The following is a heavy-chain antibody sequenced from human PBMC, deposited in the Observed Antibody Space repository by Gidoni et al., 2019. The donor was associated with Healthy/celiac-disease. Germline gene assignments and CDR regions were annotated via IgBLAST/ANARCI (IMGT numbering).Heavy chain of an antibody. J-gene: IGHJ4*02. CDR1: GFTFSSYA. V-gene: IGHV3-30-3*01. Sequence: QVQLVESGGGVVQPGRSLRLSCAASGFTFSSYAMHWVRQAPGKGLEWVAVISYDGSNKYYADSVKGRFTISRDNSKNTLYLQMNSLRAEDTAVYYCARGVVGFGAYYFDYWGQGTLVTVSS. D-gene: IGHD3-10*01. CDR3: ARGVVGFGAYYFDY. CDR2: ISYDGSNK.